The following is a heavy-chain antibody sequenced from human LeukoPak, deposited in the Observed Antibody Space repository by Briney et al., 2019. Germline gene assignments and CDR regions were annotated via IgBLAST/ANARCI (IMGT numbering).Heavy chain of an antibody. CDR2: IYTSGST. CDR3: ARVGRDGYKGFDY. J-gene: IGHJ4*02. V-gene: IGHV4-61*02. D-gene: IGHD5-24*01. CDR1: GGSISSGSYY. Sequence: SETLSLTCTVSGGSISSGSYYWSWIRQPAGKGLEWIGRIYTSGSTNYNPSLKSRVTISVDTSENQFSLKLSSVTAADTAVYYCARVGRDGYKGFDYWGQGTLVTVSS.